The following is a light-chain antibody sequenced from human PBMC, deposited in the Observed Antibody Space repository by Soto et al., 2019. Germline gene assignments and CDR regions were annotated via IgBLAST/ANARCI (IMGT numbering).Light chain of an antibody. V-gene: IGKV1-5*01. J-gene: IGKJ1*01. CDR3: QQYNSWWT. CDR2: EAS. CDR1: QSISGW. Sequence: DIPMTQYPSTLSASVGDRVTITCRASQSISGWLAWYQQKPGKAPKVLIYEASNLESGVPSRFSGSGFGTEFPLTISNLQPDDFATYYCQQYNSWWTFGQGTKVE.